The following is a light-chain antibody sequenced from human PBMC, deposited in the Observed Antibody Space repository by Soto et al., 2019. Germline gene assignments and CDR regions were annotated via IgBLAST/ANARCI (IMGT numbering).Light chain of an antibody. CDR3: QQYGSSRT. Sequence: EIVLTQSPGTLSLSPGERATLSCRASQSVSRNYLAWYQQKPGQAPRLLIYAASNRATGIPDRFRGSGSGTDFSLTISRLEPEDFAVYYCQQYGSSRTFGQGTKVEFK. CDR1: QSVSRNY. CDR2: AAS. J-gene: IGKJ1*01. V-gene: IGKV3-20*01.